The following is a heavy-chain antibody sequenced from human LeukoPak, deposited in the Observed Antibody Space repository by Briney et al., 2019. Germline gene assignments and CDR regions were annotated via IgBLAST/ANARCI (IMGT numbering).Heavy chain of an antibody. CDR2: IYWDDDK. Sequence: SGPTLVNPTQTLTLTCTFSGFSLDTTALGVGWIRQPPGKALEWLALIYWDDDKRYSPSLKSRLTITQDTSKNQVVLTMTNMDPVDTGTYYCAHSRGTAMAYWYFDLWGRGTLVTVTS. CDR1: GFSLDTTALG. J-gene: IGHJ2*01. CDR3: AHSRGTAMAYWYFDL. D-gene: IGHD5-18*01. V-gene: IGHV2-5*02.